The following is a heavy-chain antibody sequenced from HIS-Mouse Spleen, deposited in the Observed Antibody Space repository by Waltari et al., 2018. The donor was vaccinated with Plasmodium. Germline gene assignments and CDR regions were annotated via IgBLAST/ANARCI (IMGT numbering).Heavy chain of an antibody. D-gene: IGHD6-13*01. J-gene: IGHJ2*01. V-gene: IGHV3-7*01. CDR3: ASSWYWYFDL. CDR2: IKQDGSEK. Sequence: EVELVESGGGWVQPGGSLRLSCAARGFTCSSYWMSWVRQAPGKGLEWVANIKQDGSEKYYVDSVKGRFTISRDNAKNSLYLQMNSLRAEDTAVYYCASSWYWYFDLWGRGTLVTVSS. CDR1: GFTCSSYW.